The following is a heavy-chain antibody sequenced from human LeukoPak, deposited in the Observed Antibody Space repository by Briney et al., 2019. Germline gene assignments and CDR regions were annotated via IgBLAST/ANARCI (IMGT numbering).Heavy chain of an antibody. D-gene: IGHD6-13*01. CDR1: ACSFSRYE. V-gene: IGHV3-48*03. Sequence: GVSLRLSCAASACSFSRYEMNWVRQAPGKGLEWISYISASGRTTYYADSVKGRFTISRDNAKNSLSLQMNSLRAEDTAVYLCAGDPIDYSRSVGDYGIDVWGQGTTVTVSS. J-gene: IGHJ6*02. CDR3: AGDPIDYSRSVGDYGIDV. CDR2: ISASGRTT.